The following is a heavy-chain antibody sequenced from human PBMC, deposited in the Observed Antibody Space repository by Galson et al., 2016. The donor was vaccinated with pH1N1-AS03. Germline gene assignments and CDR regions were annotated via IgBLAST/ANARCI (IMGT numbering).Heavy chain of an antibody. D-gene: IGHD2/OR15-2a*01. CDR1: GFSFSDYS. J-gene: IGHJ3*02. Sequence: SLRLSCAASGFSFSDYSMDWVRQTPGRGLEWLSFISTSGTTIYYADSVKGRLTISRDNAKNSLYLQLNSLRAEDTAVYYCARGWRENSFDMWGQGTMVTGSS. CDR2: ISTSGTTI. CDR3: ARGWRENSFDM. V-gene: IGHV3-48*04.